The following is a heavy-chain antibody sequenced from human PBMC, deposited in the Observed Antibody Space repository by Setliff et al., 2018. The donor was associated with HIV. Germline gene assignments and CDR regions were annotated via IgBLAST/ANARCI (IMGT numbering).Heavy chain of an antibody. Sequence: WMSWVRQAPGKGLAWVGRIKNKTDGGTADYAAPVKGRFTISRDDSKNTVYLQMDSLKSEDTAVYFCTTDRPRLERHFFDSSGYLDSWGQGTLVTVSS. CDR3: TTDRPRLERHFFDSSGYLDS. D-gene: IGHD3-22*01. CDR1: W. J-gene: IGHJ4*02. CDR2: IKNKTDGGTA. V-gene: IGHV3-15*05.